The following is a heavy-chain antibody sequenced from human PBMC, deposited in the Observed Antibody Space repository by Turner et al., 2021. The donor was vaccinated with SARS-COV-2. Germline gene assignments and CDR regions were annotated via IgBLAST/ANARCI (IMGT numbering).Heavy chain of an antibody. CDR3: AREHCTGGRCDYYYGMDV. J-gene: IGHJ6*02. V-gene: IGHV3-74*01. CDR1: SLTLTTSS. Sequence: VTLVESGGCLVQPLGSLSFSCDPSSLTLTTSSMPWVRQAPVRGLVWGSRFNSEGNYISYADAVRCRFTISRDSAKNTLFLQMNSLRAEDTAVYYCAREHCTGGRCDYYYGMDVWGQGTTVAVSS. D-gene: IGHD2-15*01. CDR2: FNSEGNYI.